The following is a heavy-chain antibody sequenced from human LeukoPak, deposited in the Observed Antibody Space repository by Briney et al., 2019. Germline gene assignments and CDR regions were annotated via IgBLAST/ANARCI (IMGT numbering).Heavy chain of an antibody. Sequence: QPGGSLKLSCAASGFTFSNSVMHWVRQAPGKGLEWVSAISGSGGSTYYADSVKGRFTISRDNSKNTLYLQMNSLRAEDTAVYYCAKTNTRYYDSSGYYFDYWGQGTLVTVSS. V-gene: IGHV3-23*01. CDR1: GFTFSNSV. J-gene: IGHJ4*02. CDR3: AKTNTRYYDSSGYYFDY. D-gene: IGHD3-22*01. CDR2: ISGSGGST.